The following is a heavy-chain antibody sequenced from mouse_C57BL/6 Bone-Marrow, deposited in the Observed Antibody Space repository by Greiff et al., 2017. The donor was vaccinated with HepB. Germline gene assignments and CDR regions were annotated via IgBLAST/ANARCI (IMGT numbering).Heavy chain of an antibody. V-gene: IGHV14-2*01. CDR2: IYPEDGET. J-gene: IGHJ4*01. Sequence: VQLQQSGAELVKPGASVKLSCTASGFNIKDYYMHWVKQRTGQGLEWIGGIYPEDGETYYAPKFQGKATITADTSSNTAYLQLSSLTSEDTAVYYCARRYGNYVAMDYWGQGTSVTVSS. CDR3: ARRYGNYVAMDY. D-gene: IGHD2-1*01. CDR1: GFNIKDYY.